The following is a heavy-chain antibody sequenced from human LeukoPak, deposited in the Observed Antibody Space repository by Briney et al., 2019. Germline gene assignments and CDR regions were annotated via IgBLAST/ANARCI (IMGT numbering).Heavy chain of an antibody. CDR1: GGSISSRPYS. D-gene: IGHD6-13*01. CDR3: ARLVVSSWYHEVLRGRDY. Sequence: PSETLSLTCTVSGGSISSRPYSWGWIRQPPGKGLEWLGSFYYSGSTYYKPSLKSRVTISVDASKKPFSLKLRSVTAADTAVYYCARLVVSSWYHEVLRGRDYRGQGTLVTVSS. V-gene: IGHV4-39*01. CDR2: FYYSGST. J-gene: IGHJ4*02.